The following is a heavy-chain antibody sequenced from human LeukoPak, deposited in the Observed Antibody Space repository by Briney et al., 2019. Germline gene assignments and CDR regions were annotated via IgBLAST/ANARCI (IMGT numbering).Heavy chain of an antibody. V-gene: IGHV3-7*01. CDR2: IKQDGSEK. CDR3: ARVGYSYGQYYYYYMDV. J-gene: IGHJ6*03. CDR1: GFTFSSYW. D-gene: IGHD5-18*01. Sequence: GGSLRLSCAASGFTFSSYWMSWVRQAPGKGLEWVANIKQDGSEKYYVDSVKGRFTISRDNAKNSLYLQMNSLRAEDTAVYYCARVGYSYGQYYYYYMDVWGKGTTVTVS.